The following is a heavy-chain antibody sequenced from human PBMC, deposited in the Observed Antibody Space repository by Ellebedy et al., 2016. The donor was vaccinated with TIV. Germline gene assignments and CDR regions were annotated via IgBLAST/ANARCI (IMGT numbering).Heavy chain of an antibody. J-gene: IGHJ3*02. CDR1: GYTFTGYY. CDR2: IIPIFGTA. CDR3: ARIVVPAAIGAFDI. V-gene: IGHV1-69*13. D-gene: IGHD2-2*02. Sequence: SVKVSCXASGYTFTGYYMHWVRQAPGQGLEWMGGIIPIFGTANYAQKFQGRVTITADESTSTAYMELSSLRSEDTAVYYCARIVVPAAIGAFDIWGQGTMVTVSS.